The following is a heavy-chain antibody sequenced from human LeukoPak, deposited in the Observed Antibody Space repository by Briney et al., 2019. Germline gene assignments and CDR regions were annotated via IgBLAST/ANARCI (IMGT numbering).Heavy chain of an antibody. J-gene: IGHJ4*02. D-gene: IGHD3-9*01. CDR1: GFTVSSNY. Sequence: PGGSLRLSCAASGFTVSSNYMSWVRQAPGKGLEWVSVMYSGGRTYYADSVKGRFTISRDNSKNTSYLQMNSLRAEDTAVYYCAKRAEYFDWLLNDYWGQGTLVTVSS. CDR2: MYSGGRT. V-gene: IGHV3-66*01. CDR3: AKRAEYFDWLLNDY.